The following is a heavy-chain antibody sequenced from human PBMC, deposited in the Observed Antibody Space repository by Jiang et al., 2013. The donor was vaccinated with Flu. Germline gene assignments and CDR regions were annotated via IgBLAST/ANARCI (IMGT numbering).Heavy chain of an antibody. V-gene: IGHV4-59*01. CDR1: GGSISSYY. Sequence: TLSLTCTVSGGSISSYYWSWIRQPPGKGLEWIGYIYYSGSTNYNPSLKSRVTISVDTSKNQFSLKLSSVTAADTAVYYCARDLWFGELSHDAFDIWGQGTMVTVSS. J-gene: IGHJ3*02. CDR2: IYYSGST. CDR3: ARDLWFGELSHDAFDI. D-gene: IGHD3-10*01.